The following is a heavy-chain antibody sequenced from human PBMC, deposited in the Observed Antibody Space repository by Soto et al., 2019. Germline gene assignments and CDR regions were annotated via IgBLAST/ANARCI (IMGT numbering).Heavy chain of an antibody. CDR1: GATISSGNYY. V-gene: IGHV4-31*03. Sequence: PSETLSLTCTVSGATISSGNYYWSWIRQHPGKGLEWIGYIYYGASTYYNPSLKSRVTISIDTSKNLFSLRLSSVTAADTAMYYCARRLGTAGSFESWGLGTLVTVSS. CDR2: IYYGAST. J-gene: IGHJ4*02. CDR3: ARRLGTAGSFES. D-gene: IGHD7-27*01.